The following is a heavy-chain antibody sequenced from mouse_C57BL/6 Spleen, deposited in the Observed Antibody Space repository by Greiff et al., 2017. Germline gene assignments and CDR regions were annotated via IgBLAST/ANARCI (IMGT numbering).Heavy chain of an antibody. CDR1: GYTFTDYY. CDR2: LGPGSGST. D-gene: IGHD2-4*01. J-gene: IGHJ1*03. V-gene: IGHV1-77*01. CDR3: ARDYDYDWYFDV. Sequence: QVQLQQSGAELVKPGASVKISCKASGYTFTDYYINWVKQRPGQGLEWIGKLGPGSGSTYYNEKFKGKATLTADKSSSTAYMQLSSLTSEDSAVYFCARDYDYDWYFDVWGTGTTVTVSS.